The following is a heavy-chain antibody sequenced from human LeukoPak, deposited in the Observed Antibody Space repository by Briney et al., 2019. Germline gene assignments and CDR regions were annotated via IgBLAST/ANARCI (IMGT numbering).Heavy chain of an antibody. Sequence: GGSLRLSCAASGFTFSNYWIHWVRQAPGAGPVSVSRIDSDGSGTIYAESVKGRFTSTRDNAKNTVYLHMNSLRAEDTAVYFFARGGAHHGFDYWGQGTLVTVSS. V-gene: IGHV3-74*01. CDR2: IDSDGSGT. J-gene: IGHJ4*02. CDR3: ARGGAHHGFDY. CDR1: GFTFSNYW. D-gene: IGHD1-14*01.